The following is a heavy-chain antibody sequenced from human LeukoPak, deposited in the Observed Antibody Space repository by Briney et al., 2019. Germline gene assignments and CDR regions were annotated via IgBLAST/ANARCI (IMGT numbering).Heavy chain of an antibody. V-gene: IGHV4-39*01. CDR3: ARHGGSFGELYYYYYYMDV. CDR1: GDSISSSSYY. D-gene: IGHD3-10*01. J-gene: IGHJ6*03. Sequence: SETLSLTCTVSGDSISSSSYYWVWIRQPPGKGLQWIGSIYYSGSTYYNPSLKSRVTISVDTSKNQFSLKLSSVTAADTAVYYCARHGGSFGELYYYYYYMDVWGKGTTVTVSS. CDR2: IYYSGST.